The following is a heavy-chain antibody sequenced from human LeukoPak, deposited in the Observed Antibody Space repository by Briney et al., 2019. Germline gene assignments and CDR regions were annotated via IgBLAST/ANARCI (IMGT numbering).Heavy chain of an antibody. Sequence: PGRSLRLSCAASGFTFSTYGMHWVRQAPGKGLEWVAVISYDGSNKYYADSVKGRFTISRDNSKNTLYLRMNSLRAEDTAVYYCAKVSSRGSSGWEVSYFDLWGRGTLVTVSS. J-gene: IGHJ2*01. V-gene: IGHV3-30*18. CDR1: GFTFSTYG. CDR3: AKVSSRGSSGWEVSYFDL. D-gene: IGHD6-19*01. CDR2: ISYDGSNK.